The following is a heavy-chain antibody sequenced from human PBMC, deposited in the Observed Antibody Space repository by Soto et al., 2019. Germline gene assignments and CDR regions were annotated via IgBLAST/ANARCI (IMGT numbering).Heavy chain of an antibody. J-gene: IGHJ6*02. Sequence: PGESLKISCKGSGYSFTSYWIGWVRQMPGKGLEWMGIIYPGDSDTRYSPSFQGQVTISADKSISTAYLQRSSLKASDTAMYYCARERRDGYNQYYYYYGMDVWGQGTTVTVSS. V-gene: IGHV5-51*01. CDR1: GYSFTSYW. CDR3: ARERRDGYNQYYYYYGMDV. CDR2: IYPGDSDT. D-gene: IGHD5-12*01.